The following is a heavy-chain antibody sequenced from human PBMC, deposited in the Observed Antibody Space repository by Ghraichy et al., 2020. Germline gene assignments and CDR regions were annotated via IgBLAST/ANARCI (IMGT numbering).Heavy chain of an antibody. CDR1: GFTFTSSA. D-gene: IGHD4-17*01. Sequence: SVKVSCKASGFTFTSSAMQWVRQARGQRLEWIGWIVVGSGNTNYAQKFQERVTITRDMSTSTAYMELSSLRSEDTAVYYCAADWEYYGDYTPKPFDYWGQGTLVTVSS. CDR2: IVVGSGNT. J-gene: IGHJ4*02. CDR3: AADWEYYGDYTPKPFDY. V-gene: IGHV1-58*02.